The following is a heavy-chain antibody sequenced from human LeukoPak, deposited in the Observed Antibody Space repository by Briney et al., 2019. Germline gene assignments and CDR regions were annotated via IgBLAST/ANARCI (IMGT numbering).Heavy chain of an antibody. J-gene: IGHJ5*02. D-gene: IGHD3-10*01. CDR1: GFTFSSYA. Sequence: GGSLRLSCAASGFTFSSYAMSWVRQAPGKGLEWVSAISGSGGSTYYADSVKGRFTISRDNSKNTLYLQMNSLRAEDTAVYYCAKEIRRFGELSYNWFDPWGQGTLVTVSS. CDR2: ISGSGGST. V-gene: IGHV3-23*01. CDR3: AKEIRRFGELSYNWFDP.